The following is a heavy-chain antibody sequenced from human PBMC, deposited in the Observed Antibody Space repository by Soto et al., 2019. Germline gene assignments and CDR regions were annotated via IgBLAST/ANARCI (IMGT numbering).Heavy chain of an antibody. J-gene: IGHJ4*02. Sequence: QVQLVQSGAEVKKPGSSVKVSCKASGGTFSSYAISWVRQAPGQGLEWMGGIIPIFGTANYAQKFQGRVTITADESTSTAYMELSSLRYENTAVYYCARSQPTDYGGNSAFDYWGQGTLVTVSS. V-gene: IGHV1-69*01. CDR1: GGTFSSYA. D-gene: IGHD4-17*01. CDR2: IIPIFGTA. CDR3: ARSQPTDYGGNSAFDY.